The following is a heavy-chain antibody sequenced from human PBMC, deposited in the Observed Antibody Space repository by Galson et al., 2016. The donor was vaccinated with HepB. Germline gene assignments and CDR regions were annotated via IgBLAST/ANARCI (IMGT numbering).Heavy chain of an antibody. CDR3: ARRQLRGGSDY. V-gene: IGHV2-5*01. CDR2: LYWNDDK. D-gene: IGHD2-15*01. J-gene: IGHJ4*02. Sequence: PALVKPTQTVTLTCTFSGFSITTSGVGVGWVRQPPGKALEWLALLYWNDDKRYSPSLKNRLTIIKNTSKNQVVLRMTNMDPVDSATYYCARRQLRGGSDYWGQGTLVTVSS. CDR1: GFSITTSGVG.